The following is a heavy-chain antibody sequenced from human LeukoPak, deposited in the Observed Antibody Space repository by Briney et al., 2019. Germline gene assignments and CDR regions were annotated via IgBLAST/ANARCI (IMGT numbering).Heavy chain of an antibody. Sequence: QPSETLSLTCTVSGGSISSYYWSWIRQPPGKGLEWIGYIYYSGSTNYNPSLKSRVTISVDTSKNQFSLKLSSVTAADTAVYYCGRAPFHSSGLQFDYWGQGTLVTVSS. CDR3: GRAPFHSSGLQFDY. CDR2: IYYSGST. D-gene: IGHD6-19*01. J-gene: IGHJ4*02. V-gene: IGHV4-59*01. CDR1: GGSISSYY.